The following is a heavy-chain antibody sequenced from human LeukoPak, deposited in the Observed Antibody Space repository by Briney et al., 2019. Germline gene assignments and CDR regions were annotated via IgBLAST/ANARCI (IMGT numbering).Heavy chain of an antibody. CDR1: GFTFSSYA. J-gene: IGHJ6*02. V-gene: IGHV3-30*04. Sequence: GGSLRLSCAASGFTFSSYAMHWVRQAPGKGLEWVAVISYDGSNKYYADSVKGRFTISRDNSKNTLYLQMNSLRAEDTAVYYCAKGLGYYPYCSGGSCYNYYYYGMDVWGQGTTVTVSS. D-gene: IGHD2-15*01. CDR2: ISYDGSNK. CDR3: AKGLGYYPYCSGGSCYNYYYYGMDV.